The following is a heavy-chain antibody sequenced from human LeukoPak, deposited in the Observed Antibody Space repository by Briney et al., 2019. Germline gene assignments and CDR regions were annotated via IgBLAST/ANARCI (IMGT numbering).Heavy chain of an antibody. Sequence: SETLSLTCTVSGGSISSYYWSWIRQPAGKGLEGIGRIYTSGSTNYNPSLKSRVTMSVDTSKNQFSLKLSSVTAADTAVYYCAREGRSPDFWSGYYFDYWGQGTLVTVSS. CDR3: AREGRSPDFWSGYYFDY. J-gene: IGHJ4*02. V-gene: IGHV4-4*07. D-gene: IGHD3-3*01. CDR1: GGSISSYY. CDR2: IYTSGST.